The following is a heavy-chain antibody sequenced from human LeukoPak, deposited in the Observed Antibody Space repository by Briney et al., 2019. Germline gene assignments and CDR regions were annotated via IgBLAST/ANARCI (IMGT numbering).Heavy chain of an antibody. V-gene: IGHV4-31*03. J-gene: IGHJ4*02. CDR1: GGSISSGGYY. CDR2: IYDSGST. CDR3: ARAGIRGYYFDY. D-gene: IGHD1-14*01. Sequence: PSETLSLTCSVSGGSISSGGYYWSWIRQHPGKGLEWIGYIYDSGSTYYNPSLKSRVTISVDTSKKQFSLKLSSVTAADTAEYYCARAGIRGYYFDYWGQGTLVTVSS.